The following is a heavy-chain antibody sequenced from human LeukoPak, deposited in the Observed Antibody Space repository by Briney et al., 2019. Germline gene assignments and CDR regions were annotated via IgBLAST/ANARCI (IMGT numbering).Heavy chain of an antibody. CDR2: ISTSGST. Sequence: PSETLSLTCAVSVGSISSGRCDWSWIRQPGGKGLESSGHISTSGSTDDNPYRKSRVTMSVDTSNNQFSLKLSSLTAADTAVFYCARHKMVRGIGYYYYMDVWGKGTTVTISS. V-gene: IGHV4-61*09. J-gene: IGHJ6*03. CDR1: VGSISSGRCD. D-gene: IGHD3-10*01. CDR3: ARHKMVRGIGYYYYMDV.